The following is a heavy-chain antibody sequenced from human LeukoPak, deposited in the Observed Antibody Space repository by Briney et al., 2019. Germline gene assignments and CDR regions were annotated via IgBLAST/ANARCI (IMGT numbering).Heavy chain of an antibody. Sequence: PSETLSLTCTVSGVSIDNSYGYFWVWLRQPPGRGLEWIGSISFVGQTFYNSSLESRATLSAGNSRNQFSLRLRSVTAADSAVFYCARLVYSDPNYFDYWGQGSLVTVSS. V-gene: IGHV4-39*01. J-gene: IGHJ4*02. CDR3: ARLVYSDPNYFDY. CDR1: GVSIDNSYGY. CDR2: ISFVGQT. D-gene: IGHD1-26*01.